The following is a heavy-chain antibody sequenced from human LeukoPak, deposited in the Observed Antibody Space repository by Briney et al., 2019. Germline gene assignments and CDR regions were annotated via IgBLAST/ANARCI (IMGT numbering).Heavy chain of an antibody. CDR1: GFTFSSYG. J-gene: IGHJ4*02. CDR3: AKDPYSGSYFDY. V-gene: IGHV3-23*01. D-gene: IGHD1-26*01. Sequence: PGGSLRLSCAASGFTFSSYGMSWVRQAPGKGLEWVSAISGSGGSTYYADSVKGRLTISRDNSKNTLYLQMNSLRAEDTAVYYCAKDPYSGSYFDYWGQGTLVTVSS. CDR2: ISGSGGST.